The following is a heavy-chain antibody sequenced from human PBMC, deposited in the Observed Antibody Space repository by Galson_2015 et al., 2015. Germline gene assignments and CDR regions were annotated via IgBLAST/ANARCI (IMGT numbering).Heavy chain of an antibody. J-gene: IGHJ3*02. D-gene: IGHD1-26*01. CDR2: ISYDGSNK. Sequence: SLRLSCAASGFTFSSYGMHWVRQAPGKGLEWVAVISYDGSNKYYADSVKGRFTISRDNSKNTLYLQMNSLRAEDTAVYYCARDYYFAALSTELDAFDIWGQGTMVTVSS. V-gene: IGHV3-30*03. CDR1: GFTFSSYG. CDR3: ARDYYFAALSTELDAFDI.